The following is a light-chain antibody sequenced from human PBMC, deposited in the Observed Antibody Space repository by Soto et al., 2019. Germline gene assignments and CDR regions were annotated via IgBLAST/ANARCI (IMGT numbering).Light chain of an antibody. CDR3: QTWGTGTVV. CDR1: SGHSSYA. J-gene: IGLJ2*01. CDR2: LNSDGSH. V-gene: IGLV4-69*01. Sequence: QSVLTQSPSASASLGASVKPTCTLSSGHSSYAIAWHQQQPEKGPRYLMKLNSDGSHSKGDGIPDRFSGSSSGTERYLTISSLQSEDEADYYCQTWGTGTVVFGGGTKLTVL.